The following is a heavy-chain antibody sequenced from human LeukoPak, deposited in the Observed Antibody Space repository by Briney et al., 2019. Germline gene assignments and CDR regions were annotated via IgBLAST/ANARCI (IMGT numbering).Heavy chain of an antibody. CDR1: GGSFSSSY. Sequence: SETLSLTCTVSGGSFSSSYWNWIRQPPGKGLEWIGYIYYSGSTNYNPSLKSRVTISVDTSKNQFSLKLSSVTAADTAVYYCATSTRYDYVWGSYRPYYFDYWGQGTLVTVSS. CDR3: ATSTRYDYVWGSYRPYYFDY. CDR2: IYYSGST. J-gene: IGHJ4*02. D-gene: IGHD3-16*02. V-gene: IGHV4-59*12.